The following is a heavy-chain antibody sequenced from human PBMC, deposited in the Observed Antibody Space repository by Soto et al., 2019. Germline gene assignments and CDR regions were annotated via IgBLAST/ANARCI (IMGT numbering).Heavy chain of an antibody. J-gene: IGHJ4*02. CDR3: ARDAPGEAPY. V-gene: IGHV4-31*03. CDR2: INYRGTT. Sequence: QVQLQESGPGLVRPSQTLSLTCTVSGGSITKGDYYWNWIRQHPGKGLEWIGYINYRGTTFYNPSLKSRVFISVETSKNQLSLNLSSVTAADTAVYFCARDAPGEAPYWGQGTLVTVSS. CDR1: GGSITKGDYY. D-gene: IGHD2-2*01.